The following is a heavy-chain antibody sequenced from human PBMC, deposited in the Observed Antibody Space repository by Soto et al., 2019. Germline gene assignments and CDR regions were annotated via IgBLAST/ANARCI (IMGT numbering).Heavy chain of an antibody. Sequence: GGSLRLSCAASGFTFSGYGMHWVRQSPGKGLEWVALIWYDGSNKNYADSVKGRFTISRDDSKNTLYLQMNSLRAEDTAVYYCARDAYLGSGSYAYWGQGTQVTVSS. CDR1: GFTFSGYG. J-gene: IGHJ1*01. CDR3: ARDAYLGSGSYAY. V-gene: IGHV3-33*01. D-gene: IGHD3-10*01. CDR2: IWYDGSNK.